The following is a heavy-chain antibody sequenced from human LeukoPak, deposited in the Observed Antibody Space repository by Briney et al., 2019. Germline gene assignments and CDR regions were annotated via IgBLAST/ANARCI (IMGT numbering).Heavy chain of an antibody. J-gene: IGHJ4*02. CDR1: GSTFTDVW. V-gene: IGHV3-15*01. D-gene: IGHD2/OR15-2a*01. CDR3: TTVSYFYL. Sequence: GGSLRLASVPSGSTFTDVWLSCDSHAHGKGLEWVGRIKNGGTTDYAAPVEGRFTISRDDSKATLYLQMNSLKPEDTAMYYCTTVSYFYLGGQGTLVTVSS. CDR2: IKNGGTT.